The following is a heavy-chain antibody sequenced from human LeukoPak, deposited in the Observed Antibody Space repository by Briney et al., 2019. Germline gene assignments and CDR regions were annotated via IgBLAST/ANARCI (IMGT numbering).Heavy chain of an antibody. CDR2: IYTSGRT. Sequence: SETLSLTCTVSGGSISSGSYYWSWIRQPAGRGLEWIGRIYTSGRTTYNPSLKSRVTISVDTSKNHFSLKLTSVTAADTAVYYCTRAPTLFYDILTERYFDLWGRGTLVTVSS. CDR3: TRAPTLFYDILTERYFDL. CDR1: GGSISSGSYY. V-gene: IGHV4-61*02. D-gene: IGHD3-9*01. J-gene: IGHJ2*01.